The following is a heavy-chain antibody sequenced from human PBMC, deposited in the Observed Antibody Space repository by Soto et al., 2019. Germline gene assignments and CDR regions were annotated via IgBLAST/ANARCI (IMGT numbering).Heavy chain of an antibody. CDR2: INPATGAA. D-gene: IGHD3-3*01. CDR3: ARGGGVGVAGSAAFDM. V-gene: IGHV1-2*02. J-gene: IGHJ3*02. Sequence: QLHLVQSGAVVKKPGASVTVSCSASGYPVTAYYMHWVRQAPGRGLEWMGGINPATGAAKYTQTFQGRVTETTDTSTNTVFMGLSGLDSEDSAGFNDARGGGVGVAGSAAFDMWGQGTLVTVSS. CDR1: GYPVTAYY.